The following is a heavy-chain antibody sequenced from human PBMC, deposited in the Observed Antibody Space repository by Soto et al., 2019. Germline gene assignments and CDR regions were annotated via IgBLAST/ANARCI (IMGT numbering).Heavy chain of an antibody. D-gene: IGHD3-3*01. V-gene: IGHV3-23*01. J-gene: IGHJ4*02. CDR3: AKNNCYDTNCQVIDF. CDR2: ISNVGDTT. Sequence: EVQLLESGGGLVQPGSSLRLSCVASGFTFSDYAMSWVRQTPGKGLEWVSAISNVGDTTSYADFVRGRFSISRDNSGNMLYIQMKRLSGDAPAVYFCAKNNCYDTNCQVIDFWGQGTLVPVSS. CDR1: GFTFSDYA.